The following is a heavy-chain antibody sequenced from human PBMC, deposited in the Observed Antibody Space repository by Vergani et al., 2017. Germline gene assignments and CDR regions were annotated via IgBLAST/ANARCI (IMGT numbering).Heavy chain of an antibody. V-gene: IGHV3-72*01. D-gene: IGHD6-6*01. CDR2: TRNKANSYTT. J-gene: IGHJ4*02. CDR3: ASIAARPFDY. Sequence: EVQLVESGGGLVKPGGSLRLSCAASGFTFSNAWMSWVRQAPGKGLEWVGRTRNKANSYTTEYAASVKGRFTISRDDSKNSLYLQMNSLKTEDTAVYYCASIAARPFDYWGQGTLVTVSS. CDR1: GFTFSNAW.